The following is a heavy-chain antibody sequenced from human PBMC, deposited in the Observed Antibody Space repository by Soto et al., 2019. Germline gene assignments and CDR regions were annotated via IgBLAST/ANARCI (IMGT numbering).Heavy chain of an antibody. J-gene: IGHJ6*03. CDR1: GGSFSGYY. D-gene: IGHD2-2*01. CDR3: ARLTSQYRSYYYYMDV. V-gene: IGHV4-34*01. CDR2: INHSGST. Sequence: PSETLSLTCAVDGGSFSGYYWSWIRQPPGKGLEWIGEINHSGSTNYNPSLKSRVTISVDTSKNQFSLKLSSVTAADTAVYYCARLTSQYRSYYYYMDVWGKGTTVTVSS.